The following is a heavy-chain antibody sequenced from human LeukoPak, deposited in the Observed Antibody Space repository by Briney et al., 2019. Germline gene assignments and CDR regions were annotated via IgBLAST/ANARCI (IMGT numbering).Heavy chain of an antibody. V-gene: IGHV3-21*01. J-gene: IGHJ3*02. Sequence: PGGSLRLSCAASGFTFSSYSMNWVRQAPGKGLEWVSSISSSSSYIYYADSVKGRFTISRDNAKNSLYLQMNSLRAEDTAVYYCARDRPWAQNDGREDAFDIWGQGTMVTVSS. CDR2: ISSSSSYI. CDR3: ARDRPWAQNDGREDAFDI. CDR1: GFTFSSYS. D-gene: IGHD2/OR15-2a*01.